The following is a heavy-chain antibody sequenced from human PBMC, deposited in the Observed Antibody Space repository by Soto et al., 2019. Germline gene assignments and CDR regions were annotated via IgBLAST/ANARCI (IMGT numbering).Heavy chain of an antibody. J-gene: IGHJ4*02. CDR3: ARGVGLDY. V-gene: IGHV1-3*01. CDR1: GYTFTNYT. D-gene: IGHD1-26*01. CDR2: INGGTGHT. Sequence: QVQLVQSGAEMKMPGASVRVSCKASGYTFTNYTLHWVRQAPGQRLQWMGWINGGTGHTRYSQKFQDRVTISRDTSATTVYLDLSSLRSEDTAVYYCARGVGLDYWGQGTLVTVSS.